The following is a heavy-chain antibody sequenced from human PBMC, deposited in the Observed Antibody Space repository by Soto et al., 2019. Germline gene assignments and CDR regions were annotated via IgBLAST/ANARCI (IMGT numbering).Heavy chain of an antibody. CDR3: ARGGYCSSTSSYRDYYGMDV. CDR2: TRNKANSYTT. J-gene: IGHJ6*02. CDR1: GFTFSDHY. V-gene: IGHV3-72*01. Sequence: EVQLVESGGGLVQPGGSLRLSCAASGFTFSDHYMDWVRQAPGKGLEWVGRTRNKANSYTTEYAASVKGRFTISRDDSKNSLYLQMNSLKTEDTAVYYCARGGYCSSTSSYRDYYGMDVWGQGTTVTVSS. D-gene: IGHD2-2*01.